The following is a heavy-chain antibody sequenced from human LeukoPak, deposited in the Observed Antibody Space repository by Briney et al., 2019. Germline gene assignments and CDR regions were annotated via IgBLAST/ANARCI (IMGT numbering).Heavy chain of an antibody. V-gene: IGHV1-69*10. D-gene: IGHD2-15*01. CDR3: ARDQVVLDCSGGSCYFDY. CDR1: GGTFTIYA. CDR2: IIPIFGIA. J-gene: IGHJ4*02. Sequence: AASVRVSSKAPGGTFTIYAISWVRQAPGQRLEWMGRIIPIFGIANYAQKFQGRVTITAEKSTSTAYMELSSLRSEDTAVYYCARDQVVLDCSGGSCYFDYWGQGTLVTVSS.